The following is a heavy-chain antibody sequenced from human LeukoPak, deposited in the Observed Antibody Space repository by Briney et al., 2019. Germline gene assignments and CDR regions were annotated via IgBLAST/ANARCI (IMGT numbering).Heavy chain of an antibody. CDR3: AREDSSRWYFFDC. CDR2: ISSSGTYI. Sequence: KPGGSLRLSCAASGFIFSHYNINWVRQAPGKGLEWVSSISSSGTYIYYADSVKGRITISRDNAKNSLYLYMTSLGADDTAVYYCAREDSSRWYFFDCWGQGTLVTVSS. J-gene: IGHJ4*02. D-gene: IGHD6-13*01. CDR1: GFIFSHYN. V-gene: IGHV3-21*01.